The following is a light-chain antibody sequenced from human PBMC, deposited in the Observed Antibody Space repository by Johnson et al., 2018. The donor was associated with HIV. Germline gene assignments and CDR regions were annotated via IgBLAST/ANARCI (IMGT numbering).Light chain of an antibody. Sequence: QAVLTQPPSVSAAPGQKVTISCSGSSSNIGNNYVSWYQQLPGTAPKLLIYDNNKRPSGIPDRFSGSKSGTSATLGITGLQTGDEADYYCGTWDSSLSVLYAFGTGTKVTFL. V-gene: IGLV1-51*01. CDR1: SSNIGNNY. CDR2: DNN. CDR3: GTWDSSLSVLYA. J-gene: IGLJ1*01.